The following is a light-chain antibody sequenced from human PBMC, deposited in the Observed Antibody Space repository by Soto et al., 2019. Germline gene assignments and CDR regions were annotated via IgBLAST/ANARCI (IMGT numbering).Light chain of an antibody. CDR1: QSINNC. V-gene: IGKV1-39*01. J-gene: IGKJ1*01. Sequence: DIQMTQSPSSLSASVGDRVTITCRASQSINNCLSWFQQKPGQAPKLLIYAASSLQSGVPSRFSGSGSGTDFILTIDSLQPEDFATYYCQQTYIGPATFGQGTKVGVK. CDR2: AAS. CDR3: QQTYIGPAT.